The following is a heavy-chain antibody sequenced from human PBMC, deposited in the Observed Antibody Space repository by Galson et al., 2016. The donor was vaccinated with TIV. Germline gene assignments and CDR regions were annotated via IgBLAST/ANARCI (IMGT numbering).Heavy chain of an antibody. V-gene: IGHV3-53*05. CDR1: GFTVSGNY. J-gene: IGHJ6*02. Sequence: SLRLSCAASGFTVSGNYMTWVRQAPGKGLEWVSLIYNDGSTTYADYVKGRFSISRDNFKNTVYLQMNSLRADDTAVYYCARDRRHCGNECYLFYYYGMDVWGQGTTVTVSS. CDR3: ARDRRHCGNECYLFYYYGMDV. CDR2: IYNDGST. D-gene: IGHD2-21*01.